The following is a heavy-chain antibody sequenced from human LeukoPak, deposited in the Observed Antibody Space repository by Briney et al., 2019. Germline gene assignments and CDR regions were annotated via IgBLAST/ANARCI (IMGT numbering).Heavy chain of an antibody. CDR2: IWYDGSNK. Sequence: PGRSLRLSCAASGFTFSSYGMHWGRQAPGKGLEWVAVIWYDGSNKYYADSVKGRFTISRDNSKNTLYLQMNSLRAEDTAVYYCARDQYYYGSGSQGYWGQGTLVTVSS. V-gene: IGHV3-33*01. J-gene: IGHJ4*02. D-gene: IGHD3-10*01. CDR1: GFTFSSYG. CDR3: ARDQYYYGSGSQGY.